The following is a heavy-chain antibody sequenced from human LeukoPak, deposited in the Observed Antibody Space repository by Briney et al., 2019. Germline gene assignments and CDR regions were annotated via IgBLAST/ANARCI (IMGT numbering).Heavy chain of an antibody. CDR3: ARERPRGVFDY. CDR2: IYYSGST. V-gene: IGHV4-59*01. D-gene: IGHD3-10*01. CDR1: GGSISSYY. J-gene: IGHJ4*02. Sequence: SETLSLTCTVSGGSISSYYWSWIRQPPGKGLEWIGYIYYSGSTNYNPSLKSRVTISVDTSKNQFSLKLSSVTAADTAVYYCARERPRGVFDYWAREPWSPSPQ.